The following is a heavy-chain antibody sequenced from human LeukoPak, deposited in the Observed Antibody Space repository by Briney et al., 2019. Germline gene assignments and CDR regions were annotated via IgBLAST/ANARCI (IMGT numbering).Heavy chain of an antibody. CDR1: GFTFSSYA. Sequence: GGSLRLSCAASGFTFSSYAMNWVRQAPGKGLEWVSSISSGGSTIYYADSVKGRFTNSRDNAKNSLYLQMNSLRAEDAAVYYCARVSIVVVPAAIRYYYGMDVWGQGTTVTVSS. CDR3: ARVSIVVVPAAIRYYYGMDV. CDR2: ISSGGSTI. V-gene: IGHV3-48*03. J-gene: IGHJ6*02. D-gene: IGHD2-2*02.